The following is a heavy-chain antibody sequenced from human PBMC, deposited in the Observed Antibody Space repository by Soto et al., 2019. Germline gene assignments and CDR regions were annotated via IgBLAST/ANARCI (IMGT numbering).Heavy chain of an antibody. CDR3: ARGVGYSNYALGDYYYYGMDV. CDR1: GYTFTSYY. D-gene: IGHD4-4*01. J-gene: IGHJ6*02. Sequence: GASVKVSCKASGYTFTSYYMHWVRQAPGQGLEWMGIINPSGGSTSYAQKFQGRVTMTRDTSTSTVYMELSGLRSEDTAVYYCARGVGYSNYALGDYYYYGMDVWGQGTTVTVSS. V-gene: IGHV1-46*01. CDR2: INPSGGST.